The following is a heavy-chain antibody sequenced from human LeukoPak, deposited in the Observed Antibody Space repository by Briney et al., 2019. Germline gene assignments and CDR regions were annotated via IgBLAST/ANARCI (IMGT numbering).Heavy chain of an antibody. Sequence: SETLSLTCTVSGGSISSYYWSWIRQPPGKGLEWIGYIYYSGGTNYNPSLKSRVTISVDTSKNQFSLKLSSVTAADTAVYYCARGRVVVPAAIGRYNWFDPWGQGTLVTVSS. D-gene: IGHD2-2*01. CDR2: IYYSGGT. CDR3: ARGRVVVPAAIGRYNWFDP. CDR1: GGSISSYY. V-gene: IGHV4-59*01. J-gene: IGHJ5*02.